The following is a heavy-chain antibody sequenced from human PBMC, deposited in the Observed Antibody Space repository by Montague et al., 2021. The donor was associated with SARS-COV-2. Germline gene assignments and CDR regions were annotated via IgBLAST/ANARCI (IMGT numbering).Heavy chain of an antibody. CDR3: ARQDTSGWLTFDY. V-gene: IGHV6-1*01. CDR1: GDSVSSSTVA. Sequence: CAISGDSVSSSTVAWNWLRQSPSRGLEWLGRTYFRSSFYNDYALSVKSRLNIQPDSAKNQFCLQLTSVTPEDTAIYYCARQDTSGWLTFDYWGQGILVTVSS. CDR2: TYFRSSFYN. D-gene: IGHD6-19*01. J-gene: IGHJ4*02.